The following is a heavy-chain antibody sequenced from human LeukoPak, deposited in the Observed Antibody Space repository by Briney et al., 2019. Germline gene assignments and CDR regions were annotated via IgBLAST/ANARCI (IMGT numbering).Heavy chain of an antibody. V-gene: IGHV1-69*05. CDR3: ARGLTGMMDSDY. CDR2: IIPIFGTA. CDR1: GGTFSSYA. D-gene: IGHD3-10*01. J-gene: IGHJ4*02. Sequence: SVKVSCKASGGTFSSYAISWVRQAPGQGLEWMGGIIPIFGTANYAQKFQGRVTITTDESTSTAYMELSSLRSEDTAVYYCARGLTGMMDSDYWGQGTLVTVSS.